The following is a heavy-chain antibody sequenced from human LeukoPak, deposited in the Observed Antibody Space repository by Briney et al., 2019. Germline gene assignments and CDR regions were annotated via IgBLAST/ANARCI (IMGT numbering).Heavy chain of an antibody. Sequence: PSETLSLTCAVSGGSISSSNWWSWVRQPPGKGLEWIGFVYYTGSTNYSPSLKSRVTISVDTSKNQFSLKLSSVTAADTAVYYCARDFGMVRGVIIRNWFDPWGQGTLVTVSS. V-gene: IGHV4-4*02. D-gene: IGHD3-10*01. CDR2: VYYTGST. J-gene: IGHJ5*02. CDR3: ARDFGMVRGVIIRNWFDP. CDR1: GGSISSSNW.